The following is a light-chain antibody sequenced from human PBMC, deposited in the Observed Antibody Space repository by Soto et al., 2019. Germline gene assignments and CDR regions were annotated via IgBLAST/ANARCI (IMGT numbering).Light chain of an antibody. CDR1: QSVDNY. CDR3: QQRSNRPRFT. J-gene: IGKJ3*01. V-gene: IGKV3-11*01. Sequence: EIVLTQSPATLSLSPRERATLSCRASQSVDNYLAWYQQKPGQAPRLLIYDVSNRATGTPARFSGSGSGTDFTLSISSLEPEDFAVYYCQQRSNRPRFTFGPGTKVDIK. CDR2: DVS.